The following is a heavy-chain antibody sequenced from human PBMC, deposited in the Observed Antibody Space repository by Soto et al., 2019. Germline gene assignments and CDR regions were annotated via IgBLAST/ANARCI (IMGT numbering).Heavy chain of an antibody. J-gene: IGHJ4*02. CDR3: ASSKEGYYDSSGYYSWPY. Sequence: ASVKVSCKASGGTFSSYAISWVRQAPGQGLEWMGGIIPIFGTANYAQKFQGRVTITADKSTSTAYMELSSLRSEDTAVYYCASSKEGYYDSSGYYSWPYWGQGTLVTVSS. V-gene: IGHV1-69*06. CDR1: GGTFSSYA. CDR2: IIPIFGTA. D-gene: IGHD3-22*01.